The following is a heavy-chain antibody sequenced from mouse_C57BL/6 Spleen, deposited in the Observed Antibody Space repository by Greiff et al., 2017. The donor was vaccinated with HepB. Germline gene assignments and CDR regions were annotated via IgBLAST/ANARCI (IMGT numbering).Heavy chain of an antibody. V-gene: IGHV5-4*01. CDR2: ISDGGSYT. D-gene: IGHD1-1*01. CDR3: ARDPITTVVEHWYFDV. CDR1: GFTFSSYA. J-gene: IGHJ1*03. Sequence: EVQLVESGGGLVKPGGSLKLSCAASGFTFSSYAMSWVRQTPEKRLEWVATISDGGSYTYYPDNVKGRFTISRDNAKNNLYLQMSHLKSEDTAMYYCARDPITTVVEHWYFDVWGTGTTVTVSS.